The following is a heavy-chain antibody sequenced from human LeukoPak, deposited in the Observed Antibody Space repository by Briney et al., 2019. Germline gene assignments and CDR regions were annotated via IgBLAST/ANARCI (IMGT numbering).Heavy chain of an antibody. CDR1: GFIFSDYY. D-gene: IGHD6-13*01. J-gene: IGHJ4*02. CDR2: ISSDGSAN. Sequence: GGSLRLSCAASGFIFSDYYMSWIRQAPGKGLEFVAYISSDGSANYYGDSVKGRFSISGDNAQNSVYLEMNNLRPEDTAVYYCAREFWYRFDYWGQGTLVTVSS. V-gene: IGHV3-11*04. CDR3: AREFWYRFDY.